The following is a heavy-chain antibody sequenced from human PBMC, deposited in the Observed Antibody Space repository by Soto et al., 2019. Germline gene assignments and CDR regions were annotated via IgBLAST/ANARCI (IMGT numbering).Heavy chain of an antibody. J-gene: IGHJ4*02. D-gene: IGHD1-26*01. CDR3: ASDHNWEWGH. V-gene: IGHV3-23*01. CDR2: INYSVVST. Sequence: GGSLRLACAASGFVFARKAMNWVRPRPEKGLEWVSNINYSVVSTYYSDAVKGRFTISRDNSRNILHLEMNSLTVDDTAFYDCASDHNWEWGHWGQGTQVTVSS. CDR1: GFVFARKA.